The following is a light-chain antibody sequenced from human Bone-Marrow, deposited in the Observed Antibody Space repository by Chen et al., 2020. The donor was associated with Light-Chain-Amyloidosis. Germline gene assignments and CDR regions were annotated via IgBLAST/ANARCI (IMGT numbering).Light chain of an antibody. CDR2: LGS. V-gene: IGKV2-28*01. J-gene: IGKJ2*01. Sequence: DIVMTQSQLSLPVTPGEPASISCRSRQSLLHSNGYNYLDWYLQKPGPSPQLLIHLGSNRASGVPGLVSGSGACTDSPLKNSNVKAEDVGIKYFMQTPQTVDTFGQGTKLEI. CDR1: QSLLHSNGYNY. CDR3: MQTPQTVDT.